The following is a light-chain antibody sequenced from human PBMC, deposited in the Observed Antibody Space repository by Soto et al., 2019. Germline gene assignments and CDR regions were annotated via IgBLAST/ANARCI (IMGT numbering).Light chain of an antibody. Sequence: EIVLTQSPGTLSLSPGERATLSCRASQSVSSSYLAWYQQKPGQAPRLLIYGASSRATGIPDRFSGSGSGTDFTLTINRLEPEDFAVYYCQQYGSSQTFGPGTKVDIK. J-gene: IGKJ3*01. CDR2: GAS. CDR1: QSVSSSY. V-gene: IGKV3-20*01. CDR3: QQYGSSQT.